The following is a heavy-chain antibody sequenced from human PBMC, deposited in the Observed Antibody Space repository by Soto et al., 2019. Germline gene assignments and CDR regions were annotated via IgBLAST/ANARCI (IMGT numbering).Heavy chain of an antibody. V-gene: IGHV4-61*01. Sequence: SETLSLTCTVSGGSFKSGSYSWSWIRQPPAKGLEWIGYVYHTGRTSYNTSLKSRVSISMDTSKNQFSLNLDSVTAADSAVYFCARDFAYFDSWGQGTLVTVSS. CDR3: ARDFAYFDS. CDR1: GGSFKSGSYS. CDR2: VYHTGRT. J-gene: IGHJ4*02. D-gene: IGHD3-3*01.